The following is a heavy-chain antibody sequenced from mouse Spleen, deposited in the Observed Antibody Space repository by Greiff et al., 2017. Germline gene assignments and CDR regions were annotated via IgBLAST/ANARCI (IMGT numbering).Heavy chain of an antibody. CDR2: IDPENGDT. Sequence: VQLQQSGAELVRPGASVKLSCTASGFNIKDDYMHWVKQRPEQGLEWIGWIDPENGDTEYASKFQGKATITADTSSNTAYLQLSSLTSEDTAVYYCTTFGGSSYVDYWGQGTTLTVSS. D-gene: IGHD1-1*01. CDR3: TTFGGSSYVDY. V-gene: IGHV14-4*01. J-gene: IGHJ2*01. CDR1: GFNIKDDY.